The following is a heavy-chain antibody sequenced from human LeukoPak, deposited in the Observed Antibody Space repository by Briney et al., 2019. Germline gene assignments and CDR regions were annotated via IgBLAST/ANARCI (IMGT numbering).Heavy chain of an antibody. CDR2: IYHSGST. D-gene: IGHD6-19*01. CDR3: ASWSSGWYDAFDI. J-gene: IGHJ3*02. Sequence: SETLSLTCTVSGYSVSSGYYWGWIRQPPGKGLEWIGSIYHSGSTYYNPSLKTRVTISVDTSKNQFSLKLSSVTAADTAVYYCASWSSGWYDAFDIWGQGTMVTVSS. V-gene: IGHV4-38-2*02. CDR1: GYSVSSGYY.